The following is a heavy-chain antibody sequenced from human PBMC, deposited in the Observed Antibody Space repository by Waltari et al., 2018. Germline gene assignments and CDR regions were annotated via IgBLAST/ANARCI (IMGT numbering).Heavy chain of an antibody. CDR1: GLSFSNYW. CDR2: IKQDGSEK. V-gene: IGHV3-7*01. D-gene: IGHD6-13*01. CDR3: TRGGRDSSWYWRD. J-gene: IGHJ4*02. Sequence: EVQLVESGGGLAQPGGSLRLSCADSGLSFSNYWMTWVRQASGKGPEWVANIKQDGSEKYYMDSVKGRLTISRDNAKNSLYLQMNNLRVEDTAVYYCTRGGRDSSWYWRDWGQGTLVTVSS.